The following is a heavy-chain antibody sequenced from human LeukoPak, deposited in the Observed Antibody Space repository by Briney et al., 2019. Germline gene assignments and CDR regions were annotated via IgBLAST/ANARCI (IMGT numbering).Heavy chain of an antibody. CDR3: AKEPGSTGAYDT. D-gene: IGHD5-12*01. CDR1: GFTFSDCS. CDR2: IRYDGIGK. V-gene: IGHV3-30*02. J-gene: IGHJ4*02. Sequence: GGSLRLSCAASGFTFSDCSMHWVRLAPGKGLEWVAFIRYDGIGKSYADSVKGRFTGSRDNSKNTLFLQMNSLRTEDTAVYYCAKEPGSTGAYDTWSQGTLVTVSS.